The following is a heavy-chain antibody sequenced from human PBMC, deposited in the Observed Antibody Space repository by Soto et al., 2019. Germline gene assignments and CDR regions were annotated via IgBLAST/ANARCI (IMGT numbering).Heavy chain of an antibody. CDR1: GAIFSSYW. Sequence: EVQLVESGGGLVQPGGSLRLSCAASGAIFSSYWMNWVRQAPGKGLVWVSRLHSDGRTTGYADSVKGRCTISRDNDKNTLYLQGNSLRAEDTAVYYCARQLPTAIRGGYYDSYGIDVWGQGTTVTVSS. J-gene: IGHJ6*02. CDR3: ARQLPTAIRGGYYDSYGIDV. D-gene: IGHD2-2*02. CDR2: LHSDGRTT. V-gene: IGHV3-74*01.